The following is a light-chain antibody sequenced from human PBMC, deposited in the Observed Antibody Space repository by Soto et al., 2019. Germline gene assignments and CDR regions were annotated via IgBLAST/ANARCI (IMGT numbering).Light chain of an antibody. V-gene: IGKV3-11*01. CDR3: QQRSSWLFT. Sequence: EIVLTQSPATLSLSPGERATLSCRASQSVSSYLAWYQQKPGQAPRLLIYDASNRATGIPARFSGSGSGTDFTLTISSLEPEDFEVYYCQQRSSWLFTFGPGTKVDIK. CDR1: QSVSSY. J-gene: IGKJ3*01. CDR2: DAS.